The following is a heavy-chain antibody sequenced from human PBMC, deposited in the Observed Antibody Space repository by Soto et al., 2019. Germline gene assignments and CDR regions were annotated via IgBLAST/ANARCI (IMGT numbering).Heavy chain of an antibody. V-gene: IGHV3-23*01. J-gene: IGHJ4*02. CDR3: ARAQPTYSSSYFDY. Sequence: GGSLRLSCGASGFTFSSYAMSWVRQAPGKGLEWVSTISGRGDDTYYTDSVKGRFTISRDNSKNTLYVHMNSLRAEDTAVYYCARAQPTYSSSYFDYWGQGTLVTVSS. CDR1: GFTFSSYA. CDR2: ISGRGDDT. D-gene: IGHD3-22*01.